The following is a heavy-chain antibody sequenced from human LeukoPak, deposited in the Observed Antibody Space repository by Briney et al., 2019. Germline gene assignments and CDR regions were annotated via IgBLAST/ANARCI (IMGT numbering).Heavy chain of an antibody. V-gene: IGHV4-39*07. D-gene: IGHD2-21*02. CDR1: GGSISSSSYY. J-gene: IGHJ4*02. CDR2: IYYSGST. CDR3: ARTHCEGDCFSAIRY. Sequence: PSETLSLTCTVSGGSISSSSYYWGWIRQPPGKGLEWIGSIYYSGSTYYNPSLKSRVTISVDTSKNKFSLKVRSVTAADTAVYFCARTHCEGDCFSAIRYWGQGTPVTVSS.